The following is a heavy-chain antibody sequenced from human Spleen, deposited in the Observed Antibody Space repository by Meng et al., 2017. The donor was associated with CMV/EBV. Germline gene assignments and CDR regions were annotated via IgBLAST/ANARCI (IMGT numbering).Heavy chain of an antibody. V-gene: IGHV4-34*01. D-gene: IGHD2-2*01. J-gene: IGHJ6*02. Sequence: SETLSLTCAVYGGSFSGYYWSWIRQPPGKGLEWIGEINHSGSTNYNPSLKSRVTISVDTSKNQFSLKLSSVTAADTAAYYCARDAAGTNYYYGMDVWGQGTTVTVSS. CDR1: GGSFSGYY. CDR3: ARDAAGTNYYYGMDV. CDR2: INHSGST.